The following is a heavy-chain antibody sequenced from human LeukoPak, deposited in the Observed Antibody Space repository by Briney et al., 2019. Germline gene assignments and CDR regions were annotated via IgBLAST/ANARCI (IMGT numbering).Heavy chain of an antibody. CDR1: GYTFTGYY. CDR3: ARAVIAAAGRFDY. CDR2: INPNSGGT. V-gene: IGHV1-2*06. D-gene: IGHD6-13*01. Sequence: ASVKVSCKASGYTFTGYYMHWVRQAPGQGLEWMGRINPNSGGTNYAQKFQGRVTMTRDTSISTAYMELSRLRSDDTAVYYCARAVIAAAGRFDYWGQGTLVTVSS. J-gene: IGHJ4*02.